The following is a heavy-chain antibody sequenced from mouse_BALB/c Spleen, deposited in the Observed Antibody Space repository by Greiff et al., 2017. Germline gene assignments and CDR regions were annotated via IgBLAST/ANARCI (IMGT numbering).Heavy chain of an antibody. V-gene: IGHV1-77*01. J-gene: IGHJ4*01. CDR2: IYPGSGNT. Sequence: VQLQQSGAELARPGASVKLSCKASGYTFTDYYINWVKQRTGQGLEWIGEIYPGSGNTYYNEKFKGKATLTADKSSSTAYMQLSSLTSEDSAVYFCARYYYDYDGAMDYWGQGTSVTVSS. CDR3: ARYYYDYDGAMDY. CDR1: GYTFTDYY. D-gene: IGHD2-4*01.